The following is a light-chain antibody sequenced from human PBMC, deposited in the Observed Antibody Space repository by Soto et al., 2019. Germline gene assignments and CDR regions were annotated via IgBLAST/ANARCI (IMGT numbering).Light chain of an antibody. Sequence: DIRLTQSPSTLSTSVGDRVTISCRASQSISSWLAWYQQKPGKAPKLLSYNTSNLESGVPPRFGRSGSGTEFTLTISSLQPDDCATYYCQHWSDYCWTFGQGTKVEIK. CDR3: QHWSDYCWT. V-gene: IGKV1-5*03. CDR1: QSISSW. J-gene: IGKJ1*01. CDR2: NTS.